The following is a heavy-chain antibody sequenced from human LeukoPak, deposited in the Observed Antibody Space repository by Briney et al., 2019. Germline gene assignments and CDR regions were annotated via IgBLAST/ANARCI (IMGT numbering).Heavy chain of an antibody. J-gene: IGHJ4*02. V-gene: IGHV3-23*01. CDR1: GFTFSSYA. CDR3: ARSMYYDILTGYSLPPQFDY. Sequence: PGGSLRLSCAASGFTFSSYAMSWVRQAPGKGLEWVSAIRGSGGGTNYGDSVKGRFTISRDNSKNTLYLQMNSLRAEDTAVYYCARSMYYDILTGYSLPPQFDYWGQGTLVTVSS. CDR2: IRGSGGGT. D-gene: IGHD3-9*01.